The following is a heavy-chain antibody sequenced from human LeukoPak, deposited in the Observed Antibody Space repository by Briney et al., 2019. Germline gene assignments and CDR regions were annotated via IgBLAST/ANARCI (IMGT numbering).Heavy chain of an antibody. Sequence: GGSLRLSCAASGFTFSSYAMSWVRQAPGKGLEWVSIISGSGGSTYYADSVKGRFTISRDNSKNTLVLQMNSLRVEDTAVYYCAKSVESAVTTNPYFDYWGQGTLVTVSS. CDR2: ISGSGGST. D-gene: IGHD4-17*01. CDR3: AKSVESAVTTNPYFDY. J-gene: IGHJ4*02. V-gene: IGHV3-23*01. CDR1: GFTFSSYA.